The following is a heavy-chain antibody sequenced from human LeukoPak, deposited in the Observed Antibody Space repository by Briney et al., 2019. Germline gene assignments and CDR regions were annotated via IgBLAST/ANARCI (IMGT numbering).Heavy chain of an antibody. V-gene: IGHV3-11*01. CDR3: AREGVVATIPFDY. CDR1: GYTFSDYY. D-gene: IGHD5-12*01. CDR2: ISSSGSTI. J-gene: IGHJ4*02. Sequence: GGSLRLSCAASGYTFSDYYMSWIRQAPGKGLEWVSYISSSGSTIYYADSVKGRFTISRDNAKNSLYLQMNSLRAEDTAVYYCAREGVVATIPFDYWGQGTLVTVSS.